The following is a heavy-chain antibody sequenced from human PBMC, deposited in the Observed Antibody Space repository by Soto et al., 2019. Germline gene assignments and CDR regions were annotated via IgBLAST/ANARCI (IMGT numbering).Heavy chain of an antibody. Sequence: PSETLSLTXTVPGGSISSSSYYWGWIRQPPGKGLEWIGSIYYSGSTYYTPSLKSRVTISVDTSKNQFSLKLSSVTAANTAVYYCASVNTGARPLWGQGTLVTVSS. CDR3: ASVNTGARPL. CDR1: GGSISSSSYY. D-gene: IGHD6-6*01. CDR2: IYYSGST. J-gene: IGHJ4*02. V-gene: IGHV4-39*01.